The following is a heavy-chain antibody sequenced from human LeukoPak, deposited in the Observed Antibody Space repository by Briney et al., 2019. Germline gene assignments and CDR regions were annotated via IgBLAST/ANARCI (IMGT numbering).Heavy chain of an antibody. Sequence: SETLSLTCTVSGGSISSYYWSWIRQPPGKGLEWIGYIYYSGSTNYNPSLKSRVTISVDTSKNQFSLKLSSVTAADTAVYYCAREGRSSGWYEYWGQGTLVTVSS. CDR1: GGSISSYY. CDR2: IYYSGST. D-gene: IGHD6-19*01. CDR3: AREGRSSGWYEY. V-gene: IGHV4-59*01. J-gene: IGHJ4*02.